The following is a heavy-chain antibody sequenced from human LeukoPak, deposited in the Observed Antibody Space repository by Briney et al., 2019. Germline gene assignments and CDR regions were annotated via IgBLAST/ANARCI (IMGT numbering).Heavy chain of an antibody. CDR1: GYTFTGYY. CDR3: ASERFTMVRGVIDY. CDR2: INPNSGGT. J-gene: IGHJ4*02. Sequence: ASVKVSCKASGYTFTGYYIHWVRQAPGQGLEWMGWINPNSGGTNYAPKFQGRVTMTRDTSISTAYMERSRLRSDDTAVYYCASERFTMVRGVIDYWGQGTLVTVSS. D-gene: IGHD3-10*01. V-gene: IGHV1-2*02.